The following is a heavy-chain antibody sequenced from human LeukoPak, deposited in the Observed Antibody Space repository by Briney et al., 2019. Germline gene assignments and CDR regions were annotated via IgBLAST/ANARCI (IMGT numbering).Heavy chain of an antibody. Sequence: PSETLSLTCTVSGGSISSYYWSWIRQPPGKGLEWIGYIYYSGSTNYNPSLKSRVTMSVDTSKNQFSLKLSSVTAADTAVYYCARDAGHYYDSSGYPYYFDYWGQGTLVTVSS. J-gene: IGHJ4*02. CDR3: ARDAGHYYDSSGYPYYFDY. CDR1: GGSISSYY. CDR2: IYYSGST. D-gene: IGHD3-22*01. V-gene: IGHV4-59*12.